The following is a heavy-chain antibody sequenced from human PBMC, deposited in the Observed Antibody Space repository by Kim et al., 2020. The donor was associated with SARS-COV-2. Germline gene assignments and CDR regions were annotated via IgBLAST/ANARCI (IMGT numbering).Heavy chain of an antibody. J-gene: IGHJ5*02. Sequence: GGSLRLSCAASGFPFEKYAMSWFRQAPGKGLQWVSGINGDSGTLDYADSVKGRFTMSRDNSKNTLFLQMNSLRGEDTATYYCAKGLGYNWNDVNWFDPWGPGTLVIVSS. V-gene: IGHV3-23*01. CDR2: INGDSGTL. D-gene: IGHD1-20*01. CDR3: AKGLGYNWNDVNWFDP. CDR1: GFPFEKYA.